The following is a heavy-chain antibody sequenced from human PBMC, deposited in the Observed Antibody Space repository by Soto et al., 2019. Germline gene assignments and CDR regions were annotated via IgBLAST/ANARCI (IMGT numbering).Heavy chain of an antibody. Sequence: PGESLRLSCAASGFTFSNYWVHWVRQAPGKGLMWVSRINSDGTTINYADSVEGRFTISRDNAKNTLFLQMNSLRVEDTAVYYCARAGWYRFDYWGQGTLVTVSS. J-gene: IGHJ4*02. V-gene: IGHV3-74*01. CDR1: GFTFSNYW. CDR2: INSDGTTI. CDR3: ARAGWYRFDY. D-gene: IGHD6-19*01.